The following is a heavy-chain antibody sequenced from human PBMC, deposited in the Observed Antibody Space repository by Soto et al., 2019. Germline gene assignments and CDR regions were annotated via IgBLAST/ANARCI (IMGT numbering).Heavy chain of an antibody. D-gene: IGHD6-13*01. J-gene: IGHJ6*02. CDR2: ISYDGSNK. Sequence: WGSLRLSCEASRFTFSSYAMHWVRQTPCKGLEFVAVISYDGSNKYYADSVKGRFTISRDNSKNTLYLQMNSLRAEDTAVYYCARTHQPYSSSWYLNRSDYYGMDVWGQGTTVTVSS. V-gene: IGHV3-30-3*01. CDR3: ARTHQPYSSSWYLNRSDYYGMDV. CDR1: RFTFSSYA.